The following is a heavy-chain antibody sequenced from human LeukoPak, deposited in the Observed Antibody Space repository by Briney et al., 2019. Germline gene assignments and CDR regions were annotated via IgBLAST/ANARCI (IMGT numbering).Heavy chain of an antibody. CDR3: ARAQTGNYDWPLDL. V-gene: IGHV1-69*13. CDR2: IIAFLDKS. J-gene: IGHJ4*02. D-gene: IGHD5-12*01. CDR1: GGTFSKYA. Sequence: SGKVSCKASGGTFSKYALSWVRQAPGQGLEWMGAIIAFLDKSNYPPKIQDRVTITADESTRTAYMDLSSLRSDDTAVYYCARAQTGNYDWPLDLWGQGTLVTVSS.